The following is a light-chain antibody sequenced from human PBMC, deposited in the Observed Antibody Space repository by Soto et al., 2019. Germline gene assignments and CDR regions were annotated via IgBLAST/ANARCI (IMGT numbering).Light chain of an antibody. CDR3: AAWDDSLTGLV. CDR2: SNN. Sequence: QSVLTQPPSASGTPGQRVTISCSGSSSNIGRNTVTWYQQLPGMAPKLLIYSNNQRASGVPDGFSGSKSGTSASLVISGLQSEDEGDYYCAAWDDSLTGLVFGGGTKLTVL. J-gene: IGLJ3*02. V-gene: IGLV1-44*01. CDR1: SSNIGRNT.